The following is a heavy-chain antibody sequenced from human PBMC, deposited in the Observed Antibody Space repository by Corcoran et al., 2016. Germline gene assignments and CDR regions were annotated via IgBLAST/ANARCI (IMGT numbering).Heavy chain of an antibody. CDR3: ARVGELLSYYDYGMDV. V-gene: IGHV1-8*01. D-gene: IGHD1-26*01. CDR2: MNPNSGNT. J-gene: IGHJ6*02. Sequence: QVQLVQSGAEVQKPGASVKVSCKASGYTFTSYDINWVRQATGQGLEWMGWMNPNSGNTGYARKFQGRVTMTRNTSISTAYMDLSSLRSEDTAVYYFARVGELLSYYDYGMDVWCQGTTVTVSS. CDR1: GYTFTSYD.